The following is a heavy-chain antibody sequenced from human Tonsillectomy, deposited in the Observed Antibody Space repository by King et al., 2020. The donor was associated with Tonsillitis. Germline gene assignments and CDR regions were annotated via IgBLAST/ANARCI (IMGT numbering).Heavy chain of an antibody. CDR1: GGSFSDYY. D-gene: IGHD2-2*01. V-gene: IGHV4-34*01. CDR2: ITHDGST. J-gene: IGHJ3*02. Sequence: VQLQQWGAGLLKPSETLSLTCAVYGGSFSDYYWNWIRQPPGKGLEWIGEITHDGSTHYNPSLKSRGTISKDTSKNRFSLKLSSVTAADAAVYYCARGCSSSNCYDAFDIGGQGTMVTISS. CDR3: ARGCSSSNCYDAFDI.